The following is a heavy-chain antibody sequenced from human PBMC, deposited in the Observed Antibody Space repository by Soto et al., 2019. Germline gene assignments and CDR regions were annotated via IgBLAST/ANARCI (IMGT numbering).Heavy chain of an antibody. CDR3: AKDLTRQLAYWLRN. CDR2: INAHSGGT. Sequence: ASVKVSCKASGFSFTGYYIHWLRQAPGQGLEWMGWINAHSGGTEYAQKFQGRVTLTRDTSIATAYPTLTSLTSDDTALYYCAKDLTRQLAYWLRNWGQGTQVTVSS. D-gene: IGHD6-6*01. CDR1: GFSFTGYY. V-gene: IGHV1-2*02. J-gene: IGHJ4*02.